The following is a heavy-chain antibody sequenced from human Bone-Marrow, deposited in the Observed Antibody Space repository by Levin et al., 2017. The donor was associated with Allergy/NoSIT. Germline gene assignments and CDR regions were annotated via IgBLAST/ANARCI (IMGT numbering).Heavy chain of an antibody. CDR1: GFTFSSYS. CDR2: ISSSSSYI. V-gene: IGHV3-21*01. CDR3: ARDCVVPAADYYYYYYMDV. D-gene: IGHD2-2*01. Sequence: GESLKISCAASGFTFSSYSMNWVRQAPGKGLEWVSSISSSSSYIYYADSVKGRFTISRDNAKNSLYLQMNSLRAEDTAVYYCARDCVVPAADYYYYYYMDVWGKGTTVTVSS. J-gene: IGHJ6*03.